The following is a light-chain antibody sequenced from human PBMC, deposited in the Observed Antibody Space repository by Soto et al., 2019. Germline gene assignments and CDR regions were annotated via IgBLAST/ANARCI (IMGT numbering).Light chain of an antibody. CDR2: DNI. CDR1: SSNIGNNA. J-gene: IGLJ3*02. V-gene: IGLV1-44*01. Sequence: QSVLTQPPSASGTPGQRVTISCSGSSSNIGNNAVNWYQQFPGTAPKLLIYDNIQRPSGVPDRFSGSKSGTSASLAISGLQSEDEADYYCAAWGDNLNGWVFGGGTKLTV. CDR3: AAWGDNLNGWV.